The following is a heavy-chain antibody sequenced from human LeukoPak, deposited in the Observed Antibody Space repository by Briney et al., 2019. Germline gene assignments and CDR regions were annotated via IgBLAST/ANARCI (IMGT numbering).Heavy chain of an antibody. J-gene: IGHJ4*02. Sequence: SLRLSCTASGFTFGDYAMSWVREAPGKGLEWVGFIRSKAYGGTTEYAASVKGRFIISRDDSKSIAYLQMNSLKTEDTAVYYCTRDTGYRSTHWGQGTLVTVSS. D-gene: IGHD6-19*01. CDR1: GFTFGDYA. V-gene: IGHV3-49*04. CDR2: IRSKAYGGTT. CDR3: TRDTGYRSTH.